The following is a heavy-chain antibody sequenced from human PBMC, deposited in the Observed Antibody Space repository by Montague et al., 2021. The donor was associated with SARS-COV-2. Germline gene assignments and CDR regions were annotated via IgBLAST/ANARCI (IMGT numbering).Heavy chain of an antibody. Sequence: SETLSLTCSVSGGSTTDRTYYWGCIRQSPGKGLEWIGAINYSGTTYYSPSLKSRVTISLDTAKNQFSLKMTSVTAADTAVYYCARHWGIAAAGNWGQGTLVTVSS. CDR3: ARHWGIAAAGN. J-gene: IGHJ4*02. V-gene: IGHV4-39*01. CDR1: GGSTTDRTYY. D-gene: IGHD6-13*01. CDR2: INYSGTT.